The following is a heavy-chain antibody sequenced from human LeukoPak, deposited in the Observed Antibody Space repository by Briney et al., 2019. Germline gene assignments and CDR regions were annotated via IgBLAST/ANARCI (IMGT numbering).Heavy chain of an antibody. Sequence: PSETLSLTCTVSGGSISSDDYYWSWIRQLPGKGLEWIGYIYYSGSTSYNPSLKSRATISVDTSKNQFSLKLSSVTAADTAVYYCAREDYYGSGSPDYWGQGTLVTVSS. J-gene: IGHJ4*02. CDR3: AREDYYGSGSPDY. CDR1: GGSISSDDYY. V-gene: IGHV4-30-4*01. D-gene: IGHD3-10*01. CDR2: IYYSGST.